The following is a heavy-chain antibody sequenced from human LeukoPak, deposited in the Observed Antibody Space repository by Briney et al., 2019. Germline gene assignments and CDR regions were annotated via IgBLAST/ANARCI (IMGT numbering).Heavy chain of an antibody. V-gene: IGHV3-11*06. Sequence: GGSLRLSCAASGFTFSDYYMSWIRQAPGKGLEWVSYISTTSSFTNYADSVKGRFTISRDNAKNSLYLQMNSLRAEDTAVYYCARADRDGNKRFLDWGQGTLVTVSS. CDR1: GFTFSDYY. CDR2: ISTTSSFT. CDR3: ARADRDGNKRFLD. D-gene: IGHD1/OR15-1a*01. J-gene: IGHJ4*02.